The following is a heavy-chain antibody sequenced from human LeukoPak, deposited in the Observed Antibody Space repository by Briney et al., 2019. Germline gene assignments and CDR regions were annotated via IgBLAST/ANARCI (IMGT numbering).Heavy chain of an antibody. V-gene: IGHV3-48*03. CDR2: ISSSDSTI. CDR3: ARVAINDYGDYFDY. CDR1: GFTFSSYE. J-gene: IGHJ4*02. Sequence: GGSLRLSCAASGFTFSSYEMNWVRQAPGKGLEWVSYISSSDSTIYYADSVKGRFTISRDNAKNSLYLQMNSLRAEDTAVYYCARVAINDYGDYFDYWGQGTLVTVSS. D-gene: IGHD4-17*01.